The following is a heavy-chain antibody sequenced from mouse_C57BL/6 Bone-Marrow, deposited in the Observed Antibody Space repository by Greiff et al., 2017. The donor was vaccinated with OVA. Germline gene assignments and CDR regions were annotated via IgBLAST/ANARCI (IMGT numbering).Heavy chain of an antibody. CDR3: ATGHSNYPYAMDY. J-gene: IGHJ4*01. CDR1: GFTFSDYY. Sequence: EVQLEESGGGLVQPGGSLKLSCAASGFTFSDYYMYWVRQTPEKRLEWVAYISHGGGSTYYPDTVKGRFTISRDNAKNTLYLQMSRLKSEDTAMYYGATGHSNYPYAMDYWGQGTSVTVSS. CDR2: ISHGGGST. V-gene: IGHV5-12*01. D-gene: IGHD2-5*01.